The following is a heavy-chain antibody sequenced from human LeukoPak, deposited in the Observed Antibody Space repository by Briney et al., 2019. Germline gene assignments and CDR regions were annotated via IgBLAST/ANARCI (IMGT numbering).Heavy chain of an antibody. CDR3: ARQLKLGATERYFDY. CDR2: IYPGDSDT. V-gene: IGHV5-51*01. CDR1: GYSFATYW. Sequence: GESLKISCKGSGYSFATYWIAWVRQMPGKGLEWMGIIYPGDSDTRYSPSFQGQVTISADKSISTAYLQWSSLKASDTAMYYCARQLKLGATERYFDYWGQGTLVTVSS. J-gene: IGHJ4*02. D-gene: IGHD1-26*01.